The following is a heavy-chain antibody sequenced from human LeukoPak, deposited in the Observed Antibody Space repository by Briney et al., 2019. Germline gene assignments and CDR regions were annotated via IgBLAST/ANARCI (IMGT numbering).Heavy chain of an antibody. J-gene: IGHJ4*02. CDR3: ARRARADYDFWSGYYDGLFDY. CDR1: GCVWSGCR. D-gene: IGHD3-3*01. V-gene: IGHV3-7*01. Sequence: SEESQRLPFAASGCVWSGCRMRWVRQAPGKGLEWVANIKQDGSEKYYVDSVKGRFTISRDNAKNSLYLQMNSLRAEDTAVYYCARRARADYDFWSGYYDGLFDYWGQGTLVTVSS. CDR2: IKQDGSEK.